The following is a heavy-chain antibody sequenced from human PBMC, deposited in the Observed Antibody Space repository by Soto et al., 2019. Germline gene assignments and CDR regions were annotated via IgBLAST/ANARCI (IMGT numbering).Heavy chain of an antibody. Sequence: GGSLRLSCAASGFTFGSYGMHWVRQAPGKGLEWVAVISYDGSNKYYADSVKGRFTISRDNSKNTLYLQMNSLRAEDTAVYYCAKDYGSSSRGYGMDVWGQGTTVTVSS. J-gene: IGHJ6*02. CDR1: GFTFGSYG. CDR2: ISYDGSNK. D-gene: IGHD6-13*01. CDR3: AKDYGSSSRGYGMDV. V-gene: IGHV3-30*18.